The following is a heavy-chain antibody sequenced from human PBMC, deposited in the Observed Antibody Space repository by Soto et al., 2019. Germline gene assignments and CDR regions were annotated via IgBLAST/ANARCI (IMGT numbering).Heavy chain of an antibody. CDR2: IIPIFGTA. D-gene: IGHD3-10*01. Sequence: QVQLVQSGAEVKKPGSSVKVSCKASGGTFSSYAISWVRQAPGQGLEWMGGIIPIFGTANYAQKFQSRVTITADESTSRAYMELVSLRSEDTAVYYCAGDPNDGSGSYPHYWGQGTLVTVSS. CDR1: GGTFSSYA. J-gene: IGHJ4*02. V-gene: IGHV1-69*01. CDR3: AGDPNDGSGSYPHY.